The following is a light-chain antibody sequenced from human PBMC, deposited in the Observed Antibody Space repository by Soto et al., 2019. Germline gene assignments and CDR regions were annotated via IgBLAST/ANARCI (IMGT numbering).Light chain of an antibody. CDR2: DAS. CDR1: QSVSSY. Sequence: EIVLTQSPATLSLSPGERATLSCRASQSVSSYLAWYQQKPGQAPRLLIYDASNRATRIPARFSGSGSGTDFPLTISRLEPDDFAVYYCQQRSDWPSTCGGGTKVQLK. J-gene: IGKJ4*01. V-gene: IGKV3-11*01. CDR3: QQRSDWPST.